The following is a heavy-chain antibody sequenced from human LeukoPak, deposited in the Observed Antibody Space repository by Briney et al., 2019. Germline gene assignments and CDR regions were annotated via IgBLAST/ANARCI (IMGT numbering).Heavy chain of an antibody. CDR1: GGSISSSNW. D-gene: IGHD1-26*01. CDR3: ARVRGSSGSYEYYHYMDV. J-gene: IGHJ6*03. V-gene: IGHV4-4*02. Sequence: SGTLPLTCAVSGGSISSSNWWSWVRQPPGKGLEWIGEIYHSGSTNYNPSLKSRVTMSVDTSKKQFSLKLSSVTAADTAVYYCARVRGSSGSYEYYHYMDVWGKGTTVTISS. CDR2: IYHSGST.